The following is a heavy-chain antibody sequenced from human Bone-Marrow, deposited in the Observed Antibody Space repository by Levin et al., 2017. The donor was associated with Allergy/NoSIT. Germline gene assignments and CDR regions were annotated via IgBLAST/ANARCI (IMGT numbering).Heavy chain of an antibody. V-gene: IGHV2-5*02. CDR2: IYWDDDK. D-gene: IGHD5-18*01. CDR3: ASAYSAGMYFDF. Sequence: SGPTLVKPTPTLTLTCTFSGFSLTTSGVGVGWIRQPPGKALEWLALIYWDDDKRYSPSLKSRVTITKDTSKNQVVLTMTHMYRVDTATYYCASAYSAGMYFDFWGQGTLVTVSS. CDR1: GFSLTTSGVG. J-gene: IGHJ4*02.